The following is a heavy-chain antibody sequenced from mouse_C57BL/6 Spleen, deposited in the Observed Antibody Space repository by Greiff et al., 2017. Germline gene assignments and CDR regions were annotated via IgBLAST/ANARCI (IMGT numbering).Heavy chain of an antibody. CDR3: ARTFITTVVPFDY. J-gene: IGHJ2*01. V-gene: IGHV1-7*01. CDR2: INPSSGYT. CDR1: GYTFTSYC. Sequence: VQLQQSGAELAKPGASVKLSCKASGYTFTSYCMHWVKQRPGQGLEWIGYINPSSGYTKYNQKFKDKATLTADKSSSTAYMQLSSLTYEDSAVYYCARTFITTVVPFDYWGQGTTLTVSS. D-gene: IGHD1-1*01.